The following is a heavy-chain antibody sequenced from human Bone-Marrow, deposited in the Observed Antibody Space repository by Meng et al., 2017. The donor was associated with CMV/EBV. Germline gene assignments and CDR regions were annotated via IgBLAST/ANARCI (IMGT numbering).Heavy chain of an antibody. CDR1: GFTFSNAW. Sequence: EVQLXXXXXGLVXRXXXVRLSCAASGFTFSNAWMSWVRQAPGKGLEWVGRIKSKTDGGTTDYAAPVKGRFTISRDDSKNTLYLQMNSLKTEDTAVYYCTTGLGAFDYWGQGTLVTVSS. J-gene: IGHJ4*02. CDR3: TTGLGAFDY. V-gene: IGHV3-15*01. D-gene: IGHD6-6*01. CDR2: IKSKTDGGTT.